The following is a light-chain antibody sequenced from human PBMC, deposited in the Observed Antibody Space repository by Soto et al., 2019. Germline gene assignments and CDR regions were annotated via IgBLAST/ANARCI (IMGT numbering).Light chain of an antibody. V-gene: IGKV3-11*01. CDR3: QQRSNWPLT. J-gene: IGKJ4*01. CDR1: QSVGSN. Sequence: EIVLTQSPATLSLTPGERATLSCRASQSVGSNLVWYQQKPGQAPRLLLYDAFNRATGIPARFSGSGSGTDFTLTISSLEPEDFAVYYCQQRSNWPLTFGGGTKVEIK. CDR2: DAF.